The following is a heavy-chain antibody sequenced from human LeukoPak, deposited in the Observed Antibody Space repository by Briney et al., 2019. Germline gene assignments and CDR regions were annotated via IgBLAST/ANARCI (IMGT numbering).Heavy chain of an antibody. CDR1: GFKFSSYG. Sequence: PGGSLRLSCAASGFKFSSYGMHWVRQAPGKGLEWVSFIRYDGSSKYYADSVKGRFTISRDNSKNTLYLQMNSLRAEDTAVYYCAKDRQYYYDSSGYGLYFDYWGQGTLVTVSS. D-gene: IGHD3-22*01. J-gene: IGHJ4*02. CDR3: AKDRQYYYDSSGYGLYFDY. V-gene: IGHV3-30*02. CDR2: IRYDGSSK.